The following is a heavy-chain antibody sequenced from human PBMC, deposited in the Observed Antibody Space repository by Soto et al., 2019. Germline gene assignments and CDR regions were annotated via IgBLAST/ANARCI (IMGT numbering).Heavy chain of an antibody. D-gene: IGHD1-26*01. Sequence: PGGSLRLSCSASGFTFSDFAMHWVRQAPGKGLQYVSAVTGDGHSTYHADSVKGRFNIFRDNSKNTLYLQMTSLRAEDTAVYHCVKGQWELRFDYWGQGTLVTVSS. CDR2: VTGDGHST. V-gene: IGHV3-64D*08. CDR3: VKGQWELRFDY. J-gene: IGHJ4*02. CDR1: GFTFSDFA.